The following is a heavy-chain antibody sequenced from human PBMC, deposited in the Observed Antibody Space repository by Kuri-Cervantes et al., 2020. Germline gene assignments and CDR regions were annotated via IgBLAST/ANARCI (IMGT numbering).Heavy chain of an antibody. CDR3: ARGLVDLYYYMDV. V-gene: IGHV1-18*01. CDR1: SYTFTSYA. D-gene: IGHD1-26*01. CDR2: ITVYNGNT. J-gene: IGHJ6*03. Sequence: ASVKVSCKASSYTFTSYAISWVRQAPGQGLEWMGWITVYNGNTKYAQNFQGRVTMTTDTSTNTAYMELRGLRSDDTAVYYCARGLVDLYYYMDVWGKGTTVTVSS.